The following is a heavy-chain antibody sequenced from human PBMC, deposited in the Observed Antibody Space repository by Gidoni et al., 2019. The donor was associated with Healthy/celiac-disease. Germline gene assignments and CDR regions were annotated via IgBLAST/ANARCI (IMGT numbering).Heavy chain of an antibody. CDR1: VFTFTRSA. CDR3: AAENDYGAAWGFDP. CDR2: IVVGSGNT. J-gene: IGHJ5*02. Sequence: QMQLVQSGPEVKKHGTSVKVSCKASVFTFTRSAVQWVRQARGQRLEWIGWIVVGSGNTNYAQKFQERVTITRDMSTSTAYMELSSLRSEDTAVYYCAAENDYGAAWGFDPWGQGTLVTVSS. V-gene: IGHV1-58*01. D-gene: IGHD4-17*01.